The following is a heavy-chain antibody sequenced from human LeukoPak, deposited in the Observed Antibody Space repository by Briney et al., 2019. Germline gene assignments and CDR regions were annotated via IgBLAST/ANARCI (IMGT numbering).Heavy chain of an antibody. CDR3: AKVPSFIAVAETFDY. V-gene: IGHV3-23*01. D-gene: IGHD6-19*01. Sequence: GGSLRLSCAASGFTFSSYAMSWVRQAPGKGLEWVSAISGSGGSTYYADVVKGRFTISRDNSKNTLYLQMNSLRAEDTAVYYCAKVPSFIAVAETFDYWGQGTLVTVSS. J-gene: IGHJ4*02. CDR2: ISGSGGST. CDR1: GFTFSSYA.